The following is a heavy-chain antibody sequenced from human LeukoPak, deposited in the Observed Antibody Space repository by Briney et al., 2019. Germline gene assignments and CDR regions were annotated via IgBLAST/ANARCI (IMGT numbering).Heavy chain of an antibody. Sequence: SETLSLTCTVSGYSISSGYYWGWIRQPPGKGLEWIGSIYHSGSTYYNPSLKSRVTISVDTSKNQFSLKLSSVTAADTAVYYCARVASTSYGVGWFDPWGQGTLVTVSS. CDR2: IYHSGST. CDR3: ARVASTSYGVGWFDP. D-gene: IGHD2-2*01. J-gene: IGHJ5*02. V-gene: IGHV4-38-2*02. CDR1: GYSISSGYY.